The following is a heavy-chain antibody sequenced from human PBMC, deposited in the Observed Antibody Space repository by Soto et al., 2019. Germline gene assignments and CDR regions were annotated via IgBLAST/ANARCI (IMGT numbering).Heavy chain of an antibody. CDR1: GFTFSSYA. Sequence: PGGSLRLSCAASGFTFSSYARHWVRQAPGKGLEWVAVISYDGSNKYYADSVKGRFTISRDNSKNTLYLQMNSLRAEDTAVYYCARESSSSSGSGMDVWGQGTTVTVYS. CDR3: ARESSSSSGSGMDV. D-gene: IGHD6-6*01. CDR2: ISYDGSNK. J-gene: IGHJ6*02. V-gene: IGHV3-30-3*01.